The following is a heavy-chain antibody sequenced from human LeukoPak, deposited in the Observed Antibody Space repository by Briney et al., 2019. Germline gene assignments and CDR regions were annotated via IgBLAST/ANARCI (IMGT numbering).Heavy chain of an antibody. Sequence: GGSLRLSCAASGFTFSPYEMNWVRQPPGKGLEWVSYISGSGTTIYYADSVKGRFTISRDNAKNSLYLHMNSLRDEDTAVYYCARDYDSSGYQSDYFDYWGQGTLVTVSS. CDR3: ARDYDSSGYQSDYFDY. V-gene: IGHV3-48*03. D-gene: IGHD3-22*01. J-gene: IGHJ4*02. CDR1: GFTFSPYE. CDR2: ISGSGTTI.